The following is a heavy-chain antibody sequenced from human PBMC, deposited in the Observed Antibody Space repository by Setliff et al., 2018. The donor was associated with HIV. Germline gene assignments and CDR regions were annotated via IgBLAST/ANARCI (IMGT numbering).Heavy chain of an antibody. V-gene: IGHV1-3*01. Sequence: ASVKVSCKASGGIFNTYGMNWVRQAPGQGLEWMGWINGGNAITKFSQKFQGRVTFTRDTSASTAYMELSSPRSEDTAVYYCARAGYLLHYFDSWGQGTLVTVSS. CDR2: INGGNAIT. J-gene: IGHJ4*02. CDR3: ARAGYLLHYFDS. CDR1: GGIFNTYG. D-gene: IGHD1-26*01.